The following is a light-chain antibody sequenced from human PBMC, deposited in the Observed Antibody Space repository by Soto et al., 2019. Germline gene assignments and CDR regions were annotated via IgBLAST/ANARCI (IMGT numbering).Light chain of an antibody. V-gene: IGKV1-6*01. Sequence: AIQMTQSPSSLSASVGDRVTITCRASQGIRNELSWFQQRQGNXPTLLISAASRLQSGVPSRFSGRGSGTDLTLTISSLQPEDFATYDCLQDYDYPRTFGQGTKVDIK. CDR2: AAS. CDR1: QGIRNE. CDR3: LQDYDYPRT. J-gene: IGKJ1*01.